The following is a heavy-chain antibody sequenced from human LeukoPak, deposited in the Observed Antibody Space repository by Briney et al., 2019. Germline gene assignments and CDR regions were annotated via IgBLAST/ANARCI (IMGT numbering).Heavy chain of an antibody. CDR2: IYYSGST. D-gene: IGHD6-6*01. J-gene: IGHJ4*02. V-gene: IGHV4-31*03. CDR3: AREYSSSSGKVFDY. CDR1: GGSISRGGHY. Sequence: SETLSLTCTVSGGSISRGGHYWSWIRQHPGKGLEWIGYIYYSGSTYYNPSLKSRLMISVDTSKNQFSLRLTSVTAADTAVYYCAREYSSSSGKVFDYWGQGTLVTVSS.